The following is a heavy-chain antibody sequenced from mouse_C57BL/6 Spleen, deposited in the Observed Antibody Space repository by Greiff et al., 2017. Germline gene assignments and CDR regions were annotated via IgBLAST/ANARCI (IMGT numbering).Heavy chain of an antibody. Sequence: DVKLVESGGGLVKPGGSLKLSCAASGFTFSSYAMSWVRQTPEKRLEWVATISDGGSYTYYPDNVKGRFTISRDNAKNNLYLQMSHLKSEDTAMYYCARDRYDGYFDYWGQGTTLTVSS. CDR3: ARDRYDGYFDY. V-gene: IGHV5-4*01. CDR1: GFTFSSYA. D-gene: IGHD2-3*01. CDR2: ISDGGSYT. J-gene: IGHJ2*01.